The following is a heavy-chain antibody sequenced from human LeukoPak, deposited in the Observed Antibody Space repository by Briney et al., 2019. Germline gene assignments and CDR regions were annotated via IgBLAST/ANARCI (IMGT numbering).Heavy chain of an antibody. V-gene: IGHV4-34*01. D-gene: IGHD3-16*02. Sequence: SETLSLTWAVYAGSFSGYYWSWISQPPGKGLEWIGEINHSGSTNYNPSLKSRVTISVETPKNQFSLKLSSVTAADTAVYYCARATRGYQTPRRSYYYMDVWGKGTTVTDSS. J-gene: IGHJ6*03. CDR2: INHSGST. CDR3: ARATRGYQTPRRSYYYMDV. CDR1: AGSFSGYY.